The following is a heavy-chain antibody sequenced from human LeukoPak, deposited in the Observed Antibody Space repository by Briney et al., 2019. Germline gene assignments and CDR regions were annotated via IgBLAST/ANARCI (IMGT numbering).Heavy chain of an antibody. CDR1: GFTFDDYV. V-gene: IGHV3-43D*03. CDR2: ISWDGGST. CDR3: AKDRRGYSYGPFDY. J-gene: IGHJ4*02. D-gene: IGHD5-18*01. Sequence: GGSLRLSCAASGFTFDDYVMHWFRQAPGKGLEWVSLISWDGGSTFYADSVKGRFTISRDNSKNSLYLQMNSLRAEDTALYYCAKDRRGYSYGPFDYWGQGTLVTVSS.